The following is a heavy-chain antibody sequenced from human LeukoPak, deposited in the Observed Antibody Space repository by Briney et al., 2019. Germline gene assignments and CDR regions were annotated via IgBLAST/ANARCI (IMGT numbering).Heavy chain of an antibody. Sequence: GRSLRLSCAASGVTFSSYAMHWVRQAPGKGLEWGAVISYDGSNKYYADSVKGRFTISRDNSKNTLYLQMNSLRAEDTAVYYCARDGAPFSYYYYGMDVWGQGTTVTVSS. CDR2: ISYDGSNK. V-gene: IGHV3-30*04. CDR1: GVTFSSYA. CDR3: ARDGAPFSYYYYGMDV. J-gene: IGHJ6*02. D-gene: IGHD3-16*01.